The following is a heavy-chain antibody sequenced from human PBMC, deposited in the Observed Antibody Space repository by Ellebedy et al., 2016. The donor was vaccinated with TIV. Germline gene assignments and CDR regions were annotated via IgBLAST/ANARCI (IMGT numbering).Heavy chain of an antibody. D-gene: IGHD6-19*01. Sequence: PGGSLRLSCAASGVTVSSNYMNWVRQAPGKGLEWVSVIYTGGIIYYADSVQGRFTISRDNSKNTLYLQMSSLRPEDTAVYYCAVVAGTYYFDCWGQGTLVTVSS. CDR2: IYTGGII. CDR1: GVTVSSNY. J-gene: IGHJ4*02. CDR3: AVVAGTYYFDC. V-gene: IGHV3-66*01.